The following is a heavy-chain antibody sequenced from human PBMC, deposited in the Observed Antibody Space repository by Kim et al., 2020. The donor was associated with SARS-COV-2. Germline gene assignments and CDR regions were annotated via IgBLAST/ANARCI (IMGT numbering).Heavy chain of an antibody. D-gene: IGHD3-10*01. CDR2: INHSGST. CDR1: GVSFSGYY. CDR3: ARGGITMVRVRRFDP. V-gene: IGHV4-34*01. Sequence: SETLSLTCAVYGVSFSGYYWSWIRQPPGKGLEWIGEINHSGSTNYNPSLKSRVTISVDTSKNQFSLKLSSVTAADTAVYYCARGGITMVRVRRFDPWGQGTLVTVSS. J-gene: IGHJ5*02.